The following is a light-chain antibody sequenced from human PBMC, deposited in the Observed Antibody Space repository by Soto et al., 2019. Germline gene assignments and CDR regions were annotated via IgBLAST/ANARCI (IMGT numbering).Light chain of an antibody. CDR2: DVS. Sequence: QSAPTQPRSVSGSPGQSVTISCTGTSSDVGGYNYVSWYQQHPGKAPKLMIYDVSKRPSGVPDRFSGSKSGNTASLTISGLQAEDEADYYCQSYDSSLSGVVFGGGTKLTVL. V-gene: IGLV2-11*01. CDR3: QSYDSSLSGVV. CDR1: SSDVGGYNY. J-gene: IGLJ2*01.